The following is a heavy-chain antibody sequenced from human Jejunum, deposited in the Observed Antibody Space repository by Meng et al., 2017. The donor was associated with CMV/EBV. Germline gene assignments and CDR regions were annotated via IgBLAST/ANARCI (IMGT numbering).Heavy chain of an antibody. D-gene: IGHD5-24*01. Sequence: VHLLGSGPGRVKPSQTLTLPCTVSGGSMSSGDYFWTWIRQPAGKGLEWIGRIYASGSTSYHPSLESRLTISVDTSKNQFSLKMSSVTAADTAVYYCARGRLQSEYFDYWGQGTLVTVSS. CDR2: IYASGST. J-gene: IGHJ4*02. V-gene: IGHV4-61*02. CDR1: GGSMSSGDYF. CDR3: ARGRLQSEYFDY.